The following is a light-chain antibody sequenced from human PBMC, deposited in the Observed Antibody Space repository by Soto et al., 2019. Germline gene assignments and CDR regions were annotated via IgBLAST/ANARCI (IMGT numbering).Light chain of an antibody. CDR2: KAS. V-gene: IGKV1-5*03. CDR1: QSISSW. J-gene: IGKJ1*01. CDR3: QQYNSFPT. Sequence: DIQMTQSPSTLSASVGDRVTITCRASQSISSWLAWYQQKPGKAPKLLIYKASSLESGVPSRFSGSGSGTEFTLNISSPQPDDLSTYYCQQYNSFPTFGQGTKVEIK.